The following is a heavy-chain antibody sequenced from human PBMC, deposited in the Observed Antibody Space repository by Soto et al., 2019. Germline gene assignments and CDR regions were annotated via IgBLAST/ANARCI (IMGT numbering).Heavy chain of an antibody. D-gene: IGHD4-17*01. J-gene: IGHJ4*02. CDR2: IIPIFGTP. CDR3: ARGIDYGGVKRIDY. Sequence: QVQLVQSGAEVQKPGSSVKVSCKASGDTFNKYAFNWVRQAPGQGLEWMGGIIPIFGTPNYAQRVQGRVTITADESTSTAYMELSSLRSEDTAVYYCARGIDYGGVKRIDYWGQGTLVTVSS. V-gene: IGHV1-69*01. CDR1: GDTFNKYA.